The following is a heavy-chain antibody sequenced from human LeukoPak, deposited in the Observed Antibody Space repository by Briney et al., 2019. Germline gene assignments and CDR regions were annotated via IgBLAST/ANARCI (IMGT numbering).Heavy chain of an antibody. CDR2: IHSGGAT. Sequence: GGSLRLSCAAFGFPVSNNYMSWVRQAPGKGLEWVSVIHSGGATYYADSVKGRFTISRDSSKNTLYLRMNNLRAEDTAVYYCARGRGYGAYDWNDYWGQGTLVTVSS. V-gene: IGHV3-53*01. J-gene: IGHJ4*02. D-gene: IGHD5-12*01. CDR3: ARGRGYGAYDWNDY. CDR1: GFPVSNNY.